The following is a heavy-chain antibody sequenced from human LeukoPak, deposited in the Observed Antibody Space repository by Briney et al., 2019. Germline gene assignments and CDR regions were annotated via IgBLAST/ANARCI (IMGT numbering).Heavy chain of an antibody. CDR3: ARDRHGYFDY. V-gene: IGHV3-11*01. J-gene: IGHJ4*02. Sequence: GGSLRLPCASSVYTYSERYMIWLRQASTRAFEAISYISHNGETKYYADSVKGRLSISRDNAKSSLYLQMNSLRVEDTAVYYCARDRHGYFDYWGQGTLVTVSS. CDR1: VYTYSERY. CDR2: ISHNGETK. D-gene: IGHD6-13*01.